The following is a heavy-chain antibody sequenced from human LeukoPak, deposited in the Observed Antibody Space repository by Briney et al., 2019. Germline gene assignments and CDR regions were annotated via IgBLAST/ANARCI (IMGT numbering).Heavy chain of an antibody. CDR1: GGSFSGYY. J-gene: IGHJ4*02. D-gene: IGHD3-3*01. V-gene: IGHV4-34*01. Sequence: SETLSLTCAVYGGSFSGYYWSWIRQPPGNGLEWIGEINHSGSTNYNPSLKSRVTISVDTSKNQFSLKLSSVTAADTAVYYCARGIGYYDFWSGYYRDTASYYFDYWGQGTLVTVSS. CDR3: ARGIGYYDFWSGYYRDTASYYFDY. CDR2: INHSGST.